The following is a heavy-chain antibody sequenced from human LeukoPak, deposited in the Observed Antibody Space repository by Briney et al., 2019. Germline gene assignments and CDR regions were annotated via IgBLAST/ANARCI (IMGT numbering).Heavy chain of an antibody. D-gene: IGHD2-15*01. V-gene: IGHV4-38-2*02. CDR1: GYSISSGDY. CDR2: IYHSGRT. J-gene: IGHJ4*02. Sequence: SETLSLTCTVSGYSISSGDYWGWIRQPPGKGLEWIGSIYHSGRTYYNPSLKSRVTISVDTSKNQVSLILTSVTAADTAVYYCAKGLTDCSGGSCYPLFWGQGTLVTVSS. CDR3: AKGLTDCSGGSCYPLF.